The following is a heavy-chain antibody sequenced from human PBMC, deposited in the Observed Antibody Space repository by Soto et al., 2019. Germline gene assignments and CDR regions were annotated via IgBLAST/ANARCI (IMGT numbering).Heavy chain of an antibody. D-gene: IGHD5-18*01. CDR2: ISWNSGSI. J-gene: IGHJ4*02. V-gene: IGHV3-9*01. CDR3: AKDANFDGYSYGWDY. CDR1: GFTFDDYA. Sequence: PGGSLRLSCAASGFTFDDYAMHWVRQAPGKGLEWVSGISWNSGSIGYADSVKGRFTISRDNAKNSLYLQMNSLRAEDTALYYCAKDANFDGYSYGWDYWRQRTLVTVSS.